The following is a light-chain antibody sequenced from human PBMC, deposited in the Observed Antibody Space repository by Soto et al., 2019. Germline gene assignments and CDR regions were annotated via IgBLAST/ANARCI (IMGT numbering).Light chain of an antibody. CDR3: QSYDSSVSAVV. V-gene: IGLV1-40*01. J-gene: IGLJ2*01. Sequence: QSVLTQPPSVSGAPGQRVTISCTGTSTNIGAGYDVHWYQQLPGTAPKLLIYGNSNRPSGVPDRFSGSKSGTSASLPITGLQAEDEADYSCQSYDSSVSAVVFGGGTKPTVL. CDR2: GNS. CDR1: STNIGAGYD.